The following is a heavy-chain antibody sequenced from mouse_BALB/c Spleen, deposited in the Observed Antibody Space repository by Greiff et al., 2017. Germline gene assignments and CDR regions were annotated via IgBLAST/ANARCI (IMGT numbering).Heavy chain of an antibody. V-gene: IGHV1-54*01. D-gene: IGHD1-1*01. CDR2: INPGGGGT. J-gene: IGHJ1*01. CDR3: ARSNYYGSSYWYFDV. Sequence: QVQLKESGAELVRPGTSVKVSCTASGYAFTNYLIEWVKQRPGQGLEWIGVINPGGGGTSYNQKFKGKATLTVDKSASTAYMQLKSLTSEDSAVYYCARSNYYGSSYWYFDVWGAGTTVTVSS. CDR1: GYAFTNYL.